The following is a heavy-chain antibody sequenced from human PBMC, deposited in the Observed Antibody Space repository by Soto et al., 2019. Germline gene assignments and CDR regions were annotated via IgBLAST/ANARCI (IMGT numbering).Heavy chain of an antibody. CDR2: IYYSGST. CDR1: GGSISSSSYY. V-gene: IGHV4-39*01. CDR3: ARQVEDIAVAGYFDY. Sequence: SETLSLTCTVSGGSISSSSYYWGWIRQPPGKGLEWIGSIYYSGSTYYNPSLKSRVTISVDTSKNQFSLKLSSVTAADTAVYYCARQVEDIAVAGYFDYWGQGTLVTVSS. J-gene: IGHJ4*02. D-gene: IGHD6-19*01.